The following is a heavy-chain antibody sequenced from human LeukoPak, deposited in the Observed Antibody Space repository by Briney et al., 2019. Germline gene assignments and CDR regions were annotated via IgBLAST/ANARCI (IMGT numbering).Heavy chain of an antibody. V-gene: IGHV4-34*01. CDR1: GGSFSGYY. CDR2: INHSGST. J-gene: IGHJ5*02. D-gene: IGHD2-2*01. CDR3: ARGGCSSTSCYDPYNWFDP. Sequence: PSETLSLTCAVYGGSFSGYYWSWIRQPPGKGLEWFGEINHSGSTNYNPSLKSRVTISVDTSKNQFSLKLSSVTAADTAVYYCARGGCSSTSCYDPYNWFDPWGQGTLVTVSS.